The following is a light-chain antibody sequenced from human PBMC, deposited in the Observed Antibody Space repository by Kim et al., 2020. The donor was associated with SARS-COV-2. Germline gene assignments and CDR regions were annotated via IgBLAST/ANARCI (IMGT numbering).Light chain of an antibody. CDR3: QQYGSSPYT. Sequence: EIVLTQSPGTLSLSPGERATLSCRASQSVSSNFLAWYQQKPGQAPRLLIYGASSRPGGIPDRFSGSGSGTDFTLTIIRLEPEDFAVYYCQQYGSSPYTFGQGTKLEIK. CDR2: GAS. V-gene: IGKV3-20*01. CDR1: QSVSSNF. J-gene: IGKJ2*01.